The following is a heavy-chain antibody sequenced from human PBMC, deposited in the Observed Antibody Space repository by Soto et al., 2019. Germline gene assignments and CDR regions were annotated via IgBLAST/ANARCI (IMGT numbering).Heavy chain of an antibody. J-gene: IGHJ4*02. CDR2: FDPEDGET. CDR3: ATESYSAYYFDY. Sequence: DSVKVSCKVSGYTLTELSMHWVRQAPGKGLEWMGGFDPEDGETIYAQKFQGRVTMTEDTSTDTAYMELSSLRSEDTAVYYCATESYSAYYFDYWGQGTLVTVSS. CDR1: GYTLTELS. D-gene: IGHD2-21*01. V-gene: IGHV1-24*01.